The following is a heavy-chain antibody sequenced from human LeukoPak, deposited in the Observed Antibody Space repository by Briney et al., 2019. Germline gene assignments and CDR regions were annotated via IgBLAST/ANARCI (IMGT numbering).Heavy chain of an antibody. D-gene: IGHD3-16*01. CDR3: AKDGGRGVMDY. CDR1: GFTFDDYG. J-gene: IGHJ4*02. V-gene: IGHV3-20*04. CDR2: INWNGGST. Sequence: PGGSLRLSCAASGFTFDDYGMSWVRQAPGKGLEWVSGINWNGGSTGYADSVKGRLTISRDNSKNTLYLQMNSLRAEDTAVYYCAKDGGRGVMDYWGQGTLVIVSS.